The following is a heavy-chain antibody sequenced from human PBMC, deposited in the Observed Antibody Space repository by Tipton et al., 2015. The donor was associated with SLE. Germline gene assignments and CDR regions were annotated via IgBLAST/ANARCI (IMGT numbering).Heavy chain of an antibody. V-gene: IGHV3-30-3*02. Sequence: SLRLSCAASGFTFSRSPIHWVRQAPDKGLEWVAVISSDGGKEYYSDSVRGRFTISRDNSKNTVYLEMDSLRTADTAVYYCAKDVRFVEWLDGFDLWGQGTMVTVSS. D-gene: IGHD3-3*01. CDR1: GFTFSRSP. CDR2: ISSDGGKE. J-gene: IGHJ3*01. CDR3: AKDVRFVEWLDGFDL.